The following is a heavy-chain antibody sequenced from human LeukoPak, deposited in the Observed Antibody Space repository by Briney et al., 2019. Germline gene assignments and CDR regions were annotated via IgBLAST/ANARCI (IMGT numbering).Heavy chain of an antibody. CDR3: AKRILSGYYGVGYFDY. CDR1: GFTFSSYA. J-gene: IGHJ4*02. V-gene: IGHV3-23*01. D-gene: IGHD3-22*01. CDR2: ISGSGGST. Sequence: GGALRLYCAASGFTFSSYAMSWVRQAPGKGLEWVSAISGSGGSTYYAHSVKGRFTISRDNSKNTLYLQMISLRAEDTAVYYCAKRILSGYYGVGYFDYWGQGTLVTVSS.